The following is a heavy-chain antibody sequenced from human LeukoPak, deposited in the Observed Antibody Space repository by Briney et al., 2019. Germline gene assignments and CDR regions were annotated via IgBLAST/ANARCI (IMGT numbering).Heavy chain of an antibody. Sequence: PGGSLRLSCAASGFTFSSYSMNWVRQAPGKGLEWVSSISSSSSYIYYADSVKGRFTISRDNAKNSLYLQMNSLRAEDTAVYYCARGGRSSGWYYFDYWGQGTLVTVSS. V-gene: IGHV3-21*01. CDR3: ARGGRSSGWYYFDY. CDR1: GFTFSSYS. D-gene: IGHD6-19*01. CDR2: ISSSSSYI. J-gene: IGHJ4*02.